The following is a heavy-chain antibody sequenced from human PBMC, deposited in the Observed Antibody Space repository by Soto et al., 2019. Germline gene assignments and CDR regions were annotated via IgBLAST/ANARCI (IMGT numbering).Heavy chain of an antibody. Sequence: ASVKVSCKASGYTFTSYGISWVQQAPGQGLEWMGWISAYNGNTNYAQKLQGRVTMTTDTSTSTAYMELRSLRSDDTAVYYCARVPLTRPGSYYKGVWYFDYWGQGTLVTVSS. J-gene: IGHJ4*02. D-gene: IGHD3-10*01. CDR1: GYTFTSYG. V-gene: IGHV1-18*01. CDR3: ARVPLTRPGSYYKGVWYFDY. CDR2: ISAYNGNT.